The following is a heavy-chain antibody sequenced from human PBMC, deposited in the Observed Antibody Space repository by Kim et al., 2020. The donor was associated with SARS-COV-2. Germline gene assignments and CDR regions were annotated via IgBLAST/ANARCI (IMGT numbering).Heavy chain of an antibody. D-gene: IGHD6-19*01. J-gene: IGHJ4*02. V-gene: IGHV5-51*01. CDR3: ASTEDSSGWPFDY. Sequence: GESLKISCKGSGYSFTSYWIGWVRQMPGKGLEWMGIIYPGDSDTRYSPSFQGQVTISADKSISTAYLQWSSLKASDTAMYYCASTEDSSGWPFDYWGQGTLVTVSS. CDR2: IYPGDSDT. CDR1: GYSFTSYW.